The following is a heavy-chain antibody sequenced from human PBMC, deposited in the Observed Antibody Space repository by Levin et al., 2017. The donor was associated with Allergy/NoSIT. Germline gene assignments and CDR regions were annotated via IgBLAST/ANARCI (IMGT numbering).Heavy chain of an antibody. Sequence: SETLSLTCAVYGGSFSGYYWSWIRQPPGKGLEWIGEINHSGSTNYNPSLKSRVTISVDTSKNQFSLKLSSVTAADTAVYYCARGFSGIFRGYCSSTSCYGYYYYMDVWGKGTTVTVSS. CDR3: ARGFSGIFRGYCSSTSCYGYYYYMDV. J-gene: IGHJ6*03. V-gene: IGHV4-34*01. D-gene: IGHD2-2*01. CDR2: INHSGST. CDR1: GGSFSGYY.